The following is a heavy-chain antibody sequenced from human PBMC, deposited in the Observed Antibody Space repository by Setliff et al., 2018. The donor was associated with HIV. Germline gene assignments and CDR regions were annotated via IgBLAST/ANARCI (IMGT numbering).Heavy chain of an antibody. Sequence: GGSLRLSCAASGFTFSDYYMTWIRQAPGKGLEWVAFMRYDGSNKDYADSVKGRFTISRDNSKNTLFLQMNSLRPEDTAIYYCAKDKSYHDYIWGSSVLAYWGQGTQVTVSS. CDR2: MRYDGSNK. CDR3: AKDKSYHDYIWGSSVLAY. V-gene: IGHV3-30*02. CDR1: GFTFSDYY. J-gene: IGHJ4*02. D-gene: IGHD3-16*01.